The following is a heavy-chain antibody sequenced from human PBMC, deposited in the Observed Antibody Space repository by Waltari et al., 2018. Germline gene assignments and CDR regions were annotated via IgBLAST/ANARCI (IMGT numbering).Heavy chain of an antibody. CDR2: IIPHFATV. D-gene: IGHD6-13*01. V-gene: IGHV1-69*08. CDR1: GDTLTNYA. Sequence: QVQLVQSGDEVKKPGSSVMVSCKASGDTLTNYAMHWVRQAPGQGLEWVGRIIPHFATVNFAQKFQDRVTITAATSTSTAYMEVSSLRSDDTAMYYCAVTLSAAPFYGLDVWGQGTTVTVFS. CDR3: AVTLSAAPFYGLDV. J-gene: IGHJ6*02.